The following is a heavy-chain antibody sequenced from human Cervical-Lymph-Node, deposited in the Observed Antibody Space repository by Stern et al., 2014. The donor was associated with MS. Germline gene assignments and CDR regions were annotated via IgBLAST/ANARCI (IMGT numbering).Heavy chain of an antibody. Sequence: EVQLVESGGGLVKPGGSLRLSCAASGFVFSKAWFSWVRQAPGKGLEWVGRIKSKSDGGTADYAAPVRGRFIISRDDSRNTLYLQMNSLKVEDTAVYYCTTLYDMGYWGQGILVTVSS. CDR2: IKSKSDGGTA. CDR1: GFVFSKAW. D-gene: IGHD3-9*01. V-gene: IGHV3-15*01. CDR3: TTLYDMGY. J-gene: IGHJ4*02.